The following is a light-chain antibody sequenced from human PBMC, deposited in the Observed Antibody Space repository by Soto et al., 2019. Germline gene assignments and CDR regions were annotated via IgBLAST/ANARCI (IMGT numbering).Light chain of an antibody. CDR2: EAT. CDR3: CSHGGGNTHVL. V-gene: IGLV2-23*01. CDR1: SSDVGSYKH. Sequence: QSALTQPASVSGSPGQSITISCTGTSSDVGSYKHVSWYQQYPGKAPKLMIYEATKRPSWVSNRFSGSKSGNTASLTISGLQAEDEAEYSCCSHGGGNTHVLFVGVTKQTVL. J-gene: IGLJ2*01.